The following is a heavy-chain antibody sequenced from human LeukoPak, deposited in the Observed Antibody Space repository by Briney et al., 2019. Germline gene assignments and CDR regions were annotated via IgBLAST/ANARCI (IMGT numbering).Heavy chain of an antibody. Sequence: GGSLRLSCAASGFTFSSYSMNWVRQAPGKGLEWVSYISSSSSTIYYADSVKGRFTISRDNSKNTLYLQMNSLRVEDTAVYYCARMYSSWYADYWGQGTLVTVSS. CDR1: GFTFSSYS. D-gene: IGHD6-13*01. CDR3: ARMYSSWYADY. J-gene: IGHJ4*02. V-gene: IGHV3-48*01. CDR2: ISSSSSTI.